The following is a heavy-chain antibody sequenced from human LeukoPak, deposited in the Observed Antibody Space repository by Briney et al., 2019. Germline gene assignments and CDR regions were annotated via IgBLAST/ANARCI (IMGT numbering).Heavy chain of an antibody. CDR1: GGSISSGGYY. Sequence: SQTLSLTCTVSGGSISSGGYYWSWIRQHPGKGLEWIGSIYYSGSTYYNPSLKSRVTISVDTSKNQFSLKLSSVTAADTAVYYCASRSYYYDSSGYCFDYWGQGTLVTVSS. J-gene: IGHJ4*02. CDR2: IYYSGST. CDR3: ASRSYYYDSSGYCFDY. V-gene: IGHV4-39*01. D-gene: IGHD3-22*01.